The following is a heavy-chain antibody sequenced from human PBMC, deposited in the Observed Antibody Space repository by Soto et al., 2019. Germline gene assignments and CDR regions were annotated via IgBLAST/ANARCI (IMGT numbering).Heavy chain of an antibody. CDR2: IYESGST. CDR1: GGSISSGVYS. Sequence: SETLSLTCAVSGGSISSGVYSWSWIRQPPGRGLEWIGYIYESGSTYYNPSLTSRVTISQDRSMNQFSLKLTSVTAADPAGDNCARHAYPSPSSSFDPWGQGTLVTVSS. J-gene: IGHJ5*02. CDR3: ARHAYPSPSSSFDP. V-gene: IGHV4-30-2*01.